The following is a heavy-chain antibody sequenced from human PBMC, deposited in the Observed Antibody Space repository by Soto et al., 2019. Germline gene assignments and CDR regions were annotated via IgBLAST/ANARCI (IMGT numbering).Heavy chain of an antibody. J-gene: IGHJ6*02. D-gene: IGHD3-10*01. V-gene: IGHV1-2*04. Sequence: ASVTVSCKASGYTFTGYYMHWVRQAPGKGLAGMGWINPNSGGTNYAQKFQGWVTMTRDTSISTAYMELSRLRSDDTAVYYCARENLGGITILPDYYYYYGMDVWGQGTTVTVSS. CDR1: GYTFTGYY. CDR2: INPNSGGT. CDR3: ARENLGGITILPDYYYYYGMDV.